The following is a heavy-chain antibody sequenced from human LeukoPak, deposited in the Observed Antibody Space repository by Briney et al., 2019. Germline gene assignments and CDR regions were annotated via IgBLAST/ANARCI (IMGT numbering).Heavy chain of an antibody. V-gene: IGHV4-34*01. D-gene: IGHD6-19*01. CDR2: INHSGSA. CDR3: ASRPYSSGWFTIRD. J-gene: IGHJ1*01. CDR1: GGSFSGYY. Sequence: SETLSLTCAVYGGSFSGYYWSWIRQPPGKGLEWIGEINHSGSANYNPSLKSRVTISVDTSKNQFSLKLSSVTAADTAVYYCASRPYSSGWFTIRDWGQGTLVTVSS.